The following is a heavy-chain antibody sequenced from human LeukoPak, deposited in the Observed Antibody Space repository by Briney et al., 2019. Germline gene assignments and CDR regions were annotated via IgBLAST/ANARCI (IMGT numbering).Heavy chain of an antibody. Sequence: SVKVSCKASGGTFSSYAISWVRQAPGQGLEWMGRIIPILGIANYAQKFQGRVTITADKSTSTAHMELSSLRSEDTAVYYCARDLIVVVTATQPFYYYYGMDVWGQGTTVS. V-gene: IGHV1-69*04. CDR3: ARDLIVVVTATQPFYYYYGMDV. CDR1: GGTFSSYA. D-gene: IGHD2-21*02. J-gene: IGHJ6*02. CDR2: IIPILGIA.